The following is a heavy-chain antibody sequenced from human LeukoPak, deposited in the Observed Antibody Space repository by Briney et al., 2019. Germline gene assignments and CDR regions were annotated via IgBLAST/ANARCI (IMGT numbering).Heavy chain of an antibody. CDR2: ISSNGGST. CDR3: ARGHEGGSFSFDP. CDR1: GFTFSSYA. V-gene: IGHV3-64*01. D-gene: IGHD2-15*01. J-gene: IGHJ5*02. Sequence: GGSLRLSCAASGFTFSSYAMHWVRQAPGKGLEYVSAISSNGGSTYYANSVKGRFTISRDNSKNTLYLQMGSLRAEDTAVYYCARGHEGGSFSFDPWGQGTLVTVSS.